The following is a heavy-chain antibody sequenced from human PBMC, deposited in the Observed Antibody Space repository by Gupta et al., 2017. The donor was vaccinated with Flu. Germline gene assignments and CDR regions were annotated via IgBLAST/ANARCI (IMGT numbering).Heavy chain of an antibody. CDR2: IAYDGSVD. CDR3: TREGSSTGDNRFHFDY. Sequence: GVHWVRQAPGKGLEWLAVIAYDGSVDYYADSVQGRFTISRDNFKNILFLQMNSLRAEDTAVYYCTREGSSTGDNRFHFDYWGQGTLVTVSS. CDR1: G. J-gene: IGHJ4*02. D-gene: IGHD4/OR15-4a*01. V-gene: IGHV3-30*03.